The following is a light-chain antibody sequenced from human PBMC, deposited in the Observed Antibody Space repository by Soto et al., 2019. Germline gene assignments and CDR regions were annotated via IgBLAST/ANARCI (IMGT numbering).Light chain of an antibody. CDR3: QHCFNVPYT. CDR2: DAS. Sequence: DIQMTQSPSSLSASVGDRITITCQASQDISNRLNWYHQKPGKAPNLLIYDASNLAAGVPSGFSGSGSGTDFTFTISSLQPEDIGTYYCQHCFNVPYTVGQGTKVDSK. CDR1: QDISNR. V-gene: IGKV1-33*01. J-gene: IGKJ2*01.